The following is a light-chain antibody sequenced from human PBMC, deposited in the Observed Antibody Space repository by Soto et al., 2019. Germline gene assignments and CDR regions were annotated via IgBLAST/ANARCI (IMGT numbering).Light chain of an antibody. V-gene: IGKV1D-12*01. Sequence: DIQMTQSPSFVSASVGDRVIITCRASQDISGRLAWYQQKPGEAPKLLIYAASRLQRGVPSRFSGSDSGTDFTLTVSDLQPEDFANYYCKQADSFPLTFGGGTKVEIK. J-gene: IGKJ4*01. CDR1: QDISGR. CDR2: AAS. CDR3: KQADSFPLT.